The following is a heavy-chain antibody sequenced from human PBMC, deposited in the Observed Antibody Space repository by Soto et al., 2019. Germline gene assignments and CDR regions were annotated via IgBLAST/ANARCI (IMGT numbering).Heavy chain of an antibody. V-gene: IGHV3-21*01. CDR3: ARAPTGTTTYYYGMDV. D-gene: IGHD1-7*01. J-gene: IGHJ6*02. Sequence: PGGSLRLSCAASGFTFSSYSMNWVRQAPGKGLEWVSSISSSSSYIYYADSVKGRFTISRDNAKNSLYLQMNSLRAEDTAVYYCARAPTGTTTYYYGMDVWGQGTTVTVSS. CDR2: ISSSSSYI. CDR1: GFTFSSYS.